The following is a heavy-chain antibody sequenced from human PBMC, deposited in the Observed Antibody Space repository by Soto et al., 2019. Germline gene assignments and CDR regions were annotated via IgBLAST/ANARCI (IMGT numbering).Heavy chain of an antibody. CDR2: IYYSGST. V-gene: IGHV4-59*01. J-gene: IGHJ4*02. Sequence: SETLSLTCTVSGGSINNYYWSWIRQPPGKGLEWIGYIYYSGSTNYNPSLKSRVTISVDTSKNQFSLKLSSVTAADTAVYYCARSLHAYGDYAFWGQGTLVTVSS. D-gene: IGHD4-17*01. CDR1: GGSINNYY. CDR3: ARSLHAYGDYAF.